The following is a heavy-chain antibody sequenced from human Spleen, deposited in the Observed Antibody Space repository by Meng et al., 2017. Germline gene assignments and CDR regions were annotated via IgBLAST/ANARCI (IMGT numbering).Heavy chain of an antibody. CDR2: ITSSGSAI. Sequence: GESLKISCAASGFSFSDYEMNWGRQAPGKGLEWASYITSSGSAIYYADSVRGRFTISRDNAKNSLYLQMNSLRVKDTAVYYCARGKGGYGSLDVWGQGNTVTVSS. V-gene: IGHV3-48*03. D-gene: IGHD3-10*01. J-gene: IGHJ6*02. CDR3: ARGKGGYGSLDV. CDR1: GFSFSDYE.